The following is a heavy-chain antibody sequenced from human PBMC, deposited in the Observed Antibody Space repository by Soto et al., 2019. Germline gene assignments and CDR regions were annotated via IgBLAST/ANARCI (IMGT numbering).Heavy chain of an antibody. Sequence: EVQLVESGGALVQPGGSLRLSCPASGFTFSIYSMNWVRQAPGKGLEWISYISSSTTTIYYADSVRGRFTISRGSAKLYLQMNSLRAEDTAVYYCARAGARPGGGSDYWGQGTEVIVSS. CDR2: ISSSTTTI. D-gene: IGHD6-6*01. J-gene: IGHJ4*02. CDR1: GFTFSIYS. CDR3: ARAGARPGGGSDY. V-gene: IGHV3-48*01.